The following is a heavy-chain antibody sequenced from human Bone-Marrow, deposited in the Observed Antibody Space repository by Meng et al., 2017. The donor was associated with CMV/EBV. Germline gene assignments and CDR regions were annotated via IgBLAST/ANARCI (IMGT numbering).Heavy chain of an antibody. CDR3: ARDYYHISGYYAIDY. D-gene: IGHD3-22*01. J-gene: IGHJ4*02. V-gene: IGHV4-39*07. Sequence: GPISSSSYYWGWIRQPPGKGLEWIGSIYYSGSTYYNPSLKSRVTISIDTSKNQFSLKLSSVTAADTAVYYCARDYYHISGYYAIDYWGQGTLVTVSS. CDR1: GPISSSSYY. CDR2: IYYSGST.